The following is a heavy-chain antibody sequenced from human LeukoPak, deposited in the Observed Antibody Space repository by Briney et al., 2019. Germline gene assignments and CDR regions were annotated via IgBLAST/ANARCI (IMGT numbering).Heavy chain of an antibody. CDR2: ISYDGSNK. CDR3: ARQHYYGSEALYYYGMDV. J-gene: IGHJ6*02. CDR1: GFTFSSHA. V-gene: IGHV3-30*04. Sequence: PGGSLGLSCAASGFTFSSHAMHWVRQAPGKGLEWVAVISYDGSNKYYADSVKGRFTISRDNSKNTLYLQMNSLRAEDTAVYYCARQHYYGSEALYYYGMDVWGQGTTVTVSS. D-gene: IGHD3-10*01.